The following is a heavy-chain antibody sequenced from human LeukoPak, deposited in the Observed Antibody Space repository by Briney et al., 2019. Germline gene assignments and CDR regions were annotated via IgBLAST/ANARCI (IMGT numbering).Heavy chain of an antibody. V-gene: IGHV3-21*04. CDR1: GFSFSTYN. CDR2: ITTSSTYI. J-gene: IGHJ4*02. Sequence: PGGSLRLSCAASGFSFSTYNMNWVRQAPGKGLEWVSSITTSSTYIYYADSVKGRFTISRDNAKNSLYLQMNSLRAEDTAVYYCARDLMGIAYRGAFYYWGQGTLVTVSS. CDR3: ARDLMGIAYRGAFYY. D-gene: IGHD6-13*01.